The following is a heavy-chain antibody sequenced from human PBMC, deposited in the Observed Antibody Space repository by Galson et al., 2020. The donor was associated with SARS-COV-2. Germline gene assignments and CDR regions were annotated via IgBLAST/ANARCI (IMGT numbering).Heavy chain of an antibody. D-gene: IGHD6-13*01. Sequence: GGSLRLSCAASGFTVSTYYMNWVRQAPGKGPEWVSVIYNNGRTYYADSVKGRFTISRDNSRNTVYLQMNSLRVEDTAVYYCARGLGYSNSWYGWLDPWGQGNLVTVSS. CDR3: ARGLGYSNSWYGWLDP. V-gene: IGHV3-53*01. J-gene: IGHJ5*02. CDR2: IYNNGRT. CDR1: GFTVSTYY.